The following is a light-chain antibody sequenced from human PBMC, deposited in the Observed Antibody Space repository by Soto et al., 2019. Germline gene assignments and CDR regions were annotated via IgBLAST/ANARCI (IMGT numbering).Light chain of an antibody. CDR2: EVS. Sequence: QSALTQPASVSGSPGQSITISCNGTSSDVGGYNYVSWYQQHPGKAPKLMIYEVSNRPSGVSNRFSGSKSGNTASLTISGLQAEDEADYYCRSYTSSSTPLYVFGTGTKLTVL. J-gene: IGLJ1*01. CDR3: RSYTSSSTPLYV. CDR1: SSDVGGYNY. V-gene: IGLV2-14*01.